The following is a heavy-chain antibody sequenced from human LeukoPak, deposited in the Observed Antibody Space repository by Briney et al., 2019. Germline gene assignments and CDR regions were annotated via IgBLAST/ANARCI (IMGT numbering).Heavy chain of an antibody. CDR2: IGPSSGGT. CDR3: ARGYSSSWRDLFDY. CDR1: GYTFTSYY. J-gene: IGHJ4*02. D-gene: IGHD6-13*01. Sequence: ASVKVSCKASGYTFTSYYIHWVRQAPGQGLEWMGIIGPSSGGTTYAQRFQGRVSMTRDTSTSTVYMELSSLRSEDTAVYYCARGYSSSWRDLFDYWGQETLVTVSS. V-gene: IGHV1-46*01.